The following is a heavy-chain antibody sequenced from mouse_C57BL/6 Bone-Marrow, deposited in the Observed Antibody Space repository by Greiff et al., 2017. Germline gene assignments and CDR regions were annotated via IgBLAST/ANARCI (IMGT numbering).Heavy chain of an antibody. V-gene: IGHV1-64*01. CDR2: IHPNSGST. D-gene: IGHD4-1*01. CDR3: ARRGANWDFDY. J-gene: IGHJ2*01. CDR1: GYTFTSYW. Sequence: QVQLQQSGAELVKPGASVKLSCKASGYTFTSYWMHWVKQRPGQGLEWIGMIHPNSGSTNYNEKFKSKATLTVDKSSSTAYMQLSSLTSEDSAVYYCARRGANWDFDYWGQGTTLTVSS.